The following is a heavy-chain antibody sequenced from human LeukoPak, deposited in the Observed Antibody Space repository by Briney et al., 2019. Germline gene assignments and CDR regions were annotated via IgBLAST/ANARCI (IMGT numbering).Heavy chain of an antibody. CDR1: GYTFTSYD. V-gene: IGHV1-46*01. CDR3: ARDGTGMVRGGVNPSDYGMGV. CDR2: INPSGGST. J-gene: IGHJ6*02. Sequence: ASVKVSCKASGYTFTSYDINWVRQATGQGLEWMGIINPSGGSTSYAQKFQGRVTMTRDTSTSTVYMELSSLRSEDTAVYYCARDGTGMVRGGVNPSDYGMGVWGQGTTVIVSS. D-gene: IGHD3-10*01.